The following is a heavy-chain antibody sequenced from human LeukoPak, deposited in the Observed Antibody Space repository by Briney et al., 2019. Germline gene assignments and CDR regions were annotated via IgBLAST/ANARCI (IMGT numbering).Heavy chain of an antibody. CDR3: TTSPYDSSGYYAY. D-gene: IGHD3-22*01. CDR1: GFTFSNAW. Sequence: PGGSLRLSCAASGFTFSNAWMSWVRQAPGKGLEWVGRIKSKTDGGTTDYAAPVKGRFTISRDDSKNTLYLQMNSLKTEDTAVYYCTTSPYDSSGYYAYWGQGTLVTVSS. V-gene: IGHV3-15*01. J-gene: IGHJ4*02. CDR2: IKSKTDGGTT.